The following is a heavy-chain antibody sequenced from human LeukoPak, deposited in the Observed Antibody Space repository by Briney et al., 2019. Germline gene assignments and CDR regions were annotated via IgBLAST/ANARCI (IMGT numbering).Heavy chain of an antibody. V-gene: IGHV3-23*01. Sequence: GGSLRLSCAASGFTFSSNAMSWVRQAPGKGLEWVAAISGSGSTTDYADSVKGRFTISRDNSKNTLYLQMNSLTAEDTALYYCAKEGGITSPKWFDTWGQGNLVTVSS. D-gene: IGHD2-2*01. J-gene: IGHJ5*02. CDR1: GFTFSSNA. CDR2: ISGSGSTT. CDR3: AKEGGITSPKWFDT.